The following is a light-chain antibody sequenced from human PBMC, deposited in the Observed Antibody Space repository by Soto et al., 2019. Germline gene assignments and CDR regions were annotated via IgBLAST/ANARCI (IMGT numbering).Light chain of an antibody. CDR3: EQSYSTRWT. J-gene: IGKJ1*01. CDR1: QSISNY. V-gene: IGKV1-39*01. Sequence: DIQMTQSPSSLSASVGDRVTITCRASQSISNYLNWYQQKPGKAPKLLIYGASSLQSGVQSRFSGSGSGTDFTLTISSLQPEDFATYYCEQSYSTRWTFGQGTKVEIK. CDR2: GAS.